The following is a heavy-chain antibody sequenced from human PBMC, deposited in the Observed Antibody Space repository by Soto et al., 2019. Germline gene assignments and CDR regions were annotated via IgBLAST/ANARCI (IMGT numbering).Heavy chain of an antibody. CDR1: GDTFSSYT. D-gene: IGHD2-21*02. J-gene: IGHJ6*02. CDR3: AKREYCGYDCYYKHYYGMDV. CDR2: IIPILTTT. Sequence: QVQLVQSGAEVKKPGSSVKVSCRASGDTFSSYTVNWLRQAPGRGLEWMGRIIPILTTTDYAQNFRGRLTITDDKSTNTVYKEQSSLRSEDTAVYYCAKREYCGYDCYYKHYYGMDVWGHGTTVAV. V-gene: IGHV1-69*08.